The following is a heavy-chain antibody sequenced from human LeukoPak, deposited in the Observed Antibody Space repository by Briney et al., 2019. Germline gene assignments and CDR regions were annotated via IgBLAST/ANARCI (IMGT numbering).Heavy chain of an antibody. CDR3: ARSYGAFSGPVAY. CDR1: GFTFSTYW. J-gene: IGHJ4*02. CDR2: INQGGSEK. Sequence: SGGSLRLSCAASGFTFSTYWMTWVRQAPGKGLEWVANINQGGSEKHYVDSVKGRFTISRDNAKNSLYLQMNSLRAEDTAVYYCARSYGAFSGPVAYWGQGTLVTLSS. V-gene: IGHV3-7*01. D-gene: IGHD4-17*01.